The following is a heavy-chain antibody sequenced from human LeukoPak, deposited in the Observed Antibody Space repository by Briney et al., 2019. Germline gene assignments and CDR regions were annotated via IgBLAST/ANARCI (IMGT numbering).Heavy chain of an antibody. CDR3: ARTWIQLWPQAH. Sequence: GGSLRHSSAASLFTSSSYWMCWGLQAPRKGLEWVANIKQDGGEKYYVESLKGRVTISTETATNSLYLYMKRPRDEDTAVCYSARTWIQLWPQAHWGQGTLVT. CDR1: LFTSSSYW. CDR2: IKQDGGEK. D-gene: IGHD5-18*01. V-gene: IGHV3-7*01. J-gene: IGHJ4*02.